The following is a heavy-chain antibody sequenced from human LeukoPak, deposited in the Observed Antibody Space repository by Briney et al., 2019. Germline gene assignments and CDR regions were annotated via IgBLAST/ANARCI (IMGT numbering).Heavy chain of an antibody. CDR3: ARDDSGAFDI. J-gene: IGHJ3*02. CDR1: GFTFSSYS. V-gene: IGHV3-21*01. CDR2: ISSSSSYI. Sequence: GGSLRLSCAASGFTFSSYSMNRVRQAPGKGLEWASSISSSSSYIYYADSVKGRFTISRDNAKNSLYLQMNSLRAEDTAVYYCARDDSGAFDIWGQGTMVTVSS. D-gene: IGHD1-26*01.